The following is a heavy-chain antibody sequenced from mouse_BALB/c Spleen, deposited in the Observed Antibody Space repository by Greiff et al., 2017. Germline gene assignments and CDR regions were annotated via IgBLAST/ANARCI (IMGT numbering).Heavy chain of an antibody. J-gene: IGHJ2*01. D-gene: IGHD1-2*01. CDR2: INSNGGST. CDR1: GFTFSSYG. V-gene: IGHV5-6-3*01. Sequence: EVHLVESGGGLVEPGGSLKLSCAASGFTFSSYGMSWVRQTPDKRLELVATINSNGGSTYYPDSVKGRFTISRDNAKNTLYLQMSSLKSEDTAMYYCARDTRLYYLDYWGQGTTLTVSS. CDR3: ARDTRLYYLDY.